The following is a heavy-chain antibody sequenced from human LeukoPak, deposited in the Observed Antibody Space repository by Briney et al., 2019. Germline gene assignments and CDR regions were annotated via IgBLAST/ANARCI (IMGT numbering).Heavy chain of an antibody. CDR1: GGSISSSSYY. CDR2: IYYSGST. J-gene: IGHJ4*02. CDR3: ARGVITMVRGVIRPVDYFDY. V-gene: IGHV4-39*07. Sequence: PSETLSLTCTVSGGSISSSSYYWGWIRQPPGKGLEWIGSIYYSGSTYYNPSLKSRVTISVDTSKNQFSLKLSSVTAADTAVYYCARGVITMVRGVIRPVDYFDYWGQGTLVTVSS. D-gene: IGHD3-10*01.